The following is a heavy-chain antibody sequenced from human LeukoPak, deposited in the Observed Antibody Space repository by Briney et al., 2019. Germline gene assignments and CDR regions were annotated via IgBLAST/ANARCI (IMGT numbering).Heavy chain of an antibody. CDR1: GFTFSSYW. D-gene: IGHD3-16*01. CDR3: ATYYDYVYAFDI. J-gene: IGHJ3*02. CDR2: IKQDGSEK. V-gene: IGHV3-7*01. Sequence: GSLRLSCAASGFTFSSYWMNWVRQAPGKGLEWVANIKQDGSEKYYVDSVKGRFTISRDNAKNSLYLQMNSLRAEDTAVYYCATYYDYVYAFDIWGQGTMVTVSS.